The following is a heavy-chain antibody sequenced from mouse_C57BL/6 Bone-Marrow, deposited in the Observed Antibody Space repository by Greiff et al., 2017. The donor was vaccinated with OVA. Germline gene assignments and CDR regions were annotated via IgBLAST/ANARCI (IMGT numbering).Heavy chain of an antibody. CDR1: GFTFSDYG. CDR2: ISSGSSTI. D-gene: IGHD2-4*01. Sequence: VQLQQSGGGLVKPGGSLKLSCAASGFTFSDYGMHWVRQAPEKGLEWVAYISSGSSTIYYADTVKGRFTFSRDNATITLFLQLTSLRSEDTAMYYCAIYYDYDVGWYCDVGGTGTTVTVSS. CDR3: AIYYDYDVGWYCDV. J-gene: IGHJ1*03. V-gene: IGHV5-17*01.